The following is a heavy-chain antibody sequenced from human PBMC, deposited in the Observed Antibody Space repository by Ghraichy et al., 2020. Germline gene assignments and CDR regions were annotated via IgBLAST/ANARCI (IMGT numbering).Heavy chain of an antibody. D-gene: IGHD2-8*01. V-gene: IGHV4-4*09. CDR3: ARHSGYRTTFDY. CDR1: GGSISSYY. Sequence: SETLSLTCTVTGGSISSYYWSWIRQPPGKGLEWIGYIYTSGSTNYNPSLKSRVTISVDTSKNQFSLKLSSVTAADTAVYYCARHSGYRTTFDYWGQGTLVTVSS. J-gene: IGHJ4*02. CDR2: IYTSGST.